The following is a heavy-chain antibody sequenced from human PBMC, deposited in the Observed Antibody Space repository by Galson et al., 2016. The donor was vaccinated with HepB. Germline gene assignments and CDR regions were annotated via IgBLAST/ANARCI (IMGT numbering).Heavy chain of an antibody. CDR1: GFTFDNYT. Sequence: SLRLSCAASGFTFDNYTMNWLRQAPGKGLEWVSSVSHSGTYVYYADSVEGRFTISRDNAKTSLYLEMNSLRVEDTAVFYCARSLGWYFDVWGRGTLVTVSS. CDR2: VSHSGTYV. CDR3: ARSLGWYFDV. V-gene: IGHV3-21*01. J-gene: IGHJ2*01. D-gene: IGHD6-6*01.